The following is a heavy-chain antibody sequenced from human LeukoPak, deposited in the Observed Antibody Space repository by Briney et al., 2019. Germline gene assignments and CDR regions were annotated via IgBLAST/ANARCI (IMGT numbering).Heavy chain of an antibody. V-gene: IGHV3-7*01. CDR3: ASRGSSGPPPYYYYYMDV. CDR1: GFTFSSYW. J-gene: IGHJ6*03. Sequence: GGSLRLSCAASGFTFSSYWMSWVRQAPGNGLDWVANIKQDGSEKYYVDSVKGRFTISRDNAKNSLYLQMNSLRAEDTAVYYCASRGSSGPPPYYYYYMDVWGKGTTVTVSS. CDR2: IKQDGSEK. D-gene: IGHD3-22*01.